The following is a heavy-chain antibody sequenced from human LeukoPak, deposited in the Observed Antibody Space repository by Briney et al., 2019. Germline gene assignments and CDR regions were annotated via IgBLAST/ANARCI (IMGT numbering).Heavy chain of an antibody. CDR2: ISYDGSNK. CDR1: GFTFGSYA. CDR3: ATGSGYYYDH. D-gene: IGHD3-22*01. J-gene: IGHJ4*02. V-gene: IGHV3-30*04. Sequence: GGSLRLSCAASGFTFGSYAMHWVRQAPGKGLEWVAVISYDGSNKYYADSVKGRFTISRDNSKNTLYLQMDSLRVEDTAVYYCATGSGYYYDHWGQGTLVTVSS.